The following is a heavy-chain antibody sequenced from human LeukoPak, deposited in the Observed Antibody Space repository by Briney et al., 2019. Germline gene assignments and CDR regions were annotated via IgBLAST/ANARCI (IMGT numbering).Heavy chain of an antibody. V-gene: IGHV3-23*01. CDR1: GFTFSSYA. J-gene: IGHJ4*02. Sequence: GGSLRLSCAAFGFTFSSYAMSWVRQAPGKGLEWVSTISGGGGSTYYADSVKGRFTISRDNSRDTLYLQMNSLRAEDTAMYYCTTRSPARYCSDGACYSSADYWGQGTLVTVSS. CDR2: ISGGGGST. D-gene: IGHD2-15*01. CDR3: TTRSPARYCSDGACYSSADY.